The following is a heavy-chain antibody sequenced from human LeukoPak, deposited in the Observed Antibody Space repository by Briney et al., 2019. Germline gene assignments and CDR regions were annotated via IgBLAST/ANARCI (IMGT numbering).Heavy chain of an antibody. CDR1: GFTFGSYN. Sequence: GESLRLSCAASGFTFGSYNMNWVRQAPGKGLEWISYISSSSRTIYYADSVKGRFTISRDNAKNSLSLQMTTLRPDDTAVYYCVRDTSVGAAYFDFWGQGALVAVSS. CDR3: VRDTSVGAAYFDF. V-gene: IGHV3-48*01. D-gene: IGHD1-26*01. CDR2: ISSSSRTI. J-gene: IGHJ4*02.